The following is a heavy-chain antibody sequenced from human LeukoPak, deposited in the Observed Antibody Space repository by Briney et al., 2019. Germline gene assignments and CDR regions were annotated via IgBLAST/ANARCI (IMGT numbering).Heavy chain of an antibody. V-gene: IGHV3-11*06. CDR2: ISSSSSYT. CDR3: AIDMGAGSYTCYYYGMDV. CDR1: GFTFSDYY. Sequence: GGSLRLSCAASGFTFSDYYMSWIRQAPGKGLEWVSYISSSSSYTHYAHSVKGRFTISRDNAKNSLYLQMNSLRAEDTAVYYCAIDMGAGSYTCYYYGMDVWGQGTTVTVSS. J-gene: IGHJ6*02. D-gene: IGHD3-10*01.